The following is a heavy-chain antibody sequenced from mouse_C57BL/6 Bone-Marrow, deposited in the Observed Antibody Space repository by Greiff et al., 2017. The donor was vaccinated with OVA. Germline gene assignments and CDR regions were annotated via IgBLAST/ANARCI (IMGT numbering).Heavy chain of an antibody. CDR1: GYTFTSYW. D-gene: IGHD1-1*01. J-gene: IGHJ2*01. V-gene: IGHV1-55*01. CDR2: IYPGSGST. Sequence: QVQLQQSGAELVKPGASVKMSCKASGYTFTSYWITWVKQRPGQGLEWIGDIYPGSGSTNYNEKFKSKATLTVDTSSSTAYMQLSSLTSEDSAVYYCAYYYGSSWEFDYWGQGTTLTVSS. CDR3: AYYYGSSWEFDY.